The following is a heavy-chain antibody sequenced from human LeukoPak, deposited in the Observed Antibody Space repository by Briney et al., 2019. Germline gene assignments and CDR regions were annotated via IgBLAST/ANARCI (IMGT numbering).Heavy chain of an antibody. Sequence: GGSLRLSCAASGFTFSSYAMSWVRQAPGKGLEWVSAISGSGGSTYYADSVKGRFTISRDNSKNTLYLQMNSLRVEDTAVYYCAKVSSGWYYFDYWGQGTLVTVSA. J-gene: IGHJ4*02. D-gene: IGHD6-19*01. CDR2: ISGSGGST. CDR3: AKVSSGWYYFDY. CDR1: GFTFSSYA. V-gene: IGHV3-23*01.